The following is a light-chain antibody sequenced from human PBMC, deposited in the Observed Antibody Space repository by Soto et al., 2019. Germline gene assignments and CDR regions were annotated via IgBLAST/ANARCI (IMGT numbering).Light chain of an antibody. J-gene: IGLJ2*01. Sequence: QSALTQPASVSGSPGQSITISCTGTSSDVGSHNLVSWYQQHPGKAPKVMIYEDSKRPSGVSNRFSGSKSGNTASLTISGLQAENEAYYYCCSFAGTSSVLFGGGTKLTVL. V-gene: IGLV2-23*01. CDR2: EDS. CDR1: SSDVGSHNL. CDR3: CSFAGTSSVL.